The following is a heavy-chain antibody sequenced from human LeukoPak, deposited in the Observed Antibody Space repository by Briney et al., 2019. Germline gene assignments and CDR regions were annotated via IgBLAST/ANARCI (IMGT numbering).Heavy chain of an antibody. CDR2: IYLGDFGI. CDR1: GYRFANYW. CDR3: ARNSGTENNFDY. J-gene: IGHJ4*02. D-gene: IGHD1-26*01. V-gene: IGHV5-51*01. Sequence: GESLKISCKGSGYRFANYWIGWVRQMPGKGLEWMGIIYLGDFGIRYSPSFQGQVTISADKSISTVYLQWSSLKASDTAMYYCARNSGTENNFDYWGQGTLVTVSS.